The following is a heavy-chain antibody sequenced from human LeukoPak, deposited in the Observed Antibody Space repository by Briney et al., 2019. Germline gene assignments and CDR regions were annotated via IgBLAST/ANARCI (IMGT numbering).Heavy chain of an antibody. CDR2: ISGSTGRT. J-gene: IGHJ4*02. Sequence: GGSLRLSCPASGFTFTTYAMSWVRQPPGKGLEWVSAISGSTGRTYYADSVKGRFTISRDNSKNTLYLQMNNLRAEDTAVYYCAPRVVGSAPFDYWGQGTLVTVSS. CDR3: APRVVGSAPFDY. CDR1: GFTFTTYA. V-gene: IGHV3-23*01. D-gene: IGHD2-15*01.